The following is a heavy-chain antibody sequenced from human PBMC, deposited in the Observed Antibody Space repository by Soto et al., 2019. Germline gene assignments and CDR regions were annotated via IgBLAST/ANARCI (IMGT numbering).Heavy chain of an antibody. V-gene: IGHV4-59*01. CDR3: ARRGSGYYFNHAFDI. Sequence: PSETLSLTCTVSGGSISSYYWSWIRQPPGKGLEWIGYIYYSGSTNYNPSLKSRVTISVDTSKNQFSLKLSSVTAADTAVYYCARRGSGYYFNHAFDICGQGTMVT. CDR2: IYYSGST. D-gene: IGHD3-22*01. CDR1: GGSISSYY. J-gene: IGHJ3*02.